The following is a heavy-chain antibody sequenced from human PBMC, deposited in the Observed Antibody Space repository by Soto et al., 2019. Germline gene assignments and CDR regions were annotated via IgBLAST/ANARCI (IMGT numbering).Heavy chain of an antibody. CDR1: GGSFSCYY. CDR3: ARVRFGVVNRSYGMDV. Sequence: PSETLSLTCAVYGGSFSCYYWSWIRQPPGKGLEWIGEINHSGSTNYNPSLKSRVTISVDTSKNQFSLKLSSVTAADTAVYYCARVRFGVVNRSYGMDVWGQGTTVTVSS. J-gene: IGHJ6*02. D-gene: IGHD3-3*01. V-gene: IGHV4-34*01. CDR2: INHSGST.